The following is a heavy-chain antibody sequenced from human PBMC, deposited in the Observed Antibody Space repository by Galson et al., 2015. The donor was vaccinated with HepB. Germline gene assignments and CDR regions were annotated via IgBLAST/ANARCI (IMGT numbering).Heavy chain of an antibody. CDR3: ARTPYCSSTSCYIDY. D-gene: IGHD2-2*02. CDR1: GYTFTGYY. V-gene: IGHV1-2*02. CDR2: INPNSGGT. J-gene: IGHJ4*02. Sequence: SVKVSCKASGYTFTGYYMHWVRQAPGQGLEWMGWINPNSGGTNYAQKFQGRVTMTRDTSISTAYMELSRLRSDDTAVYYCARTPYCSSTSCYIDYWGQGTLVTVSS.